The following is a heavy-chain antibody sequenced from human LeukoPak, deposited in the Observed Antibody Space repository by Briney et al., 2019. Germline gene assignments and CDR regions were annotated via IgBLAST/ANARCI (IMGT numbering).Heavy chain of an antibody. V-gene: IGHV4-34*01. CDR1: GGSFSGYY. Sequence: PSETLSLTCAVYGGSFSGYYWSWIRQPPGKGLEWIGEINHSGSTNYNPSLKSRVTISLDTSKNQFSLKLSSVTAADTAVYYCARGGVTYYYSDYWGQGTLVTVSS. CDR2: INHSGST. CDR3: ARGGVTYYYSDY. J-gene: IGHJ4*02. D-gene: IGHD2-21*02.